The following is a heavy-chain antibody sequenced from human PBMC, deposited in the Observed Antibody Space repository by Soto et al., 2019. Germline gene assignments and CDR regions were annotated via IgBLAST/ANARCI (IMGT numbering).Heavy chain of an antibody. J-gene: IGHJ5*02. D-gene: IGHD6-13*01. V-gene: IGHV3-23*01. CDR3: AKWGDSRSWKYWFDP. Sequence: EVQLLESGGGLVQPGGSLRLSCAASGFTFSNYDMTWVRQAPGKGLEWVSGISGSGSSIYYADSVKGRFTISRDNSKNTLYLQINSLRAEDTDVYYCAKWGDSRSWKYWFDPWGQGTLVTVSS. CDR2: ISGSGSSI. CDR1: GFTFSNYD.